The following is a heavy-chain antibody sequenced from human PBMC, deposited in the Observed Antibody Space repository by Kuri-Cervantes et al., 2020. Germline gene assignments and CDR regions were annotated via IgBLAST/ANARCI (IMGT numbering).Heavy chain of an antibody. J-gene: IGHJ4*01. CDR3: ARGRADYSTSSFLDY. D-gene: IGHD2/OR15-2a*01. CDR1: GYTFSDYY. Sequence: ASVKVSCKPSGYTFSDYYLHWVRQAPGQGLEWMGWINPNSGGTNFAQKFQDRVTLTRDTSISTAYLDLGGLRSDDTAVYYCARGRADYSTSSFLDYWGQAPWSPSPQ. CDR2: INPNSGGT. V-gene: IGHV1-2*02.